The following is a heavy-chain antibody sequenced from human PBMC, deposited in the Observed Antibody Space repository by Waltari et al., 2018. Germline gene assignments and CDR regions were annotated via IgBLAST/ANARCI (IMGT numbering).Heavy chain of an antibody. J-gene: IGHJ5*02. CDR3: ARHDWLDP. V-gene: IGHV3-53*01. CDR1: GFIFSGDY. CDR2: ILNDYGGGKT. Sequence: EVQLVESGGGLGQRGGSLRLSCAAYGFIFSGDYMTWVRQAPGKGLEWVSLILNDYGGGKTFYADSVKGRFTISRDNSKNTLYLQMNNLRAEDTGMYYCARHDWLDPWGQGTLVTVSS.